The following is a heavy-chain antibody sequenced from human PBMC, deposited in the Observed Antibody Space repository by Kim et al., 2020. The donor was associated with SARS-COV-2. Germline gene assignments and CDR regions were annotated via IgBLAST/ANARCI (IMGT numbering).Heavy chain of an antibody. V-gene: IGHV1-46*01. CDR1: GYTFTSYY. CDR2: INPSGGST. Sequence: ASVKVSCKASGYTFTSYYMHWVRQAPGQGLEWMGIINPSGGSTSYAQKFQGRVTMTRDTSTSTVYMELSSLRSEDTAVYYCAREKDQYIVGASGGIDYWGQGTLVTVSS. J-gene: IGHJ4*02. CDR3: AREKDQYIVGASGGIDY. D-gene: IGHD1-26*01.